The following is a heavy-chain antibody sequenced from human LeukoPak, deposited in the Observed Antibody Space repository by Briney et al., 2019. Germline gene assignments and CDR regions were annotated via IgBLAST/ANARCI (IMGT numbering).Heavy chain of an antibody. Sequence: GGSLRLSCAASGFTVSSNYMSWVRQAPGKGLEWGSVMYSGGSTYYADSVKGRFTISRNNYKNTMYLQKNSLSGEDTDVYYCARVFPTQYCYDSSGYLDYWGQGTLVTVSS. CDR1: GFTVSSNY. V-gene: IGHV3-53*01. D-gene: IGHD3-22*01. CDR3: ARVFPTQYCYDSSGYLDY. J-gene: IGHJ4*02. CDR2: MYSGGST.